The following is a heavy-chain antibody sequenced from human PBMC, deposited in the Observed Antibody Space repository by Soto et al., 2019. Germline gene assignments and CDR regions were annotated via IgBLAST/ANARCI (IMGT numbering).Heavy chain of an antibody. V-gene: IGHV3-9*01. CDR2: ISWNSGSI. Sequence: EVQLVESGGGLVQPGRSLRLSCAASGFTFDDYAMHWVRQAPGKGLEWVSGISWNSGSIGYADYVKGRFTISRDNAKNSLYLQMNSLRAEDTALYYCAKSPLVYCTNGVCYPYYFDYWGQGTLVTVSS. CDR3: AKSPLVYCTNGVCYPYYFDY. CDR1: GFTFDDYA. D-gene: IGHD2-8*01. J-gene: IGHJ4*02.